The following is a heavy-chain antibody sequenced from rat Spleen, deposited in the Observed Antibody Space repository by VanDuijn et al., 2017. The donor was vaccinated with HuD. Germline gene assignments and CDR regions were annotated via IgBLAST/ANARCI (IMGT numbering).Heavy chain of an antibody. Sequence: YGVSWVCQPPGKGLEWMGGIWGDGSTDYNSGLKSRLNISRDTSESQVFLKMNSLQTDDTAIYFCTRSYGGYTQHWLAYWGQGTLVTVSS. CDR1: YG. CDR3: TRSYGGYTQHWLAY. V-gene: IGHV2-4*01. D-gene: IGHD1-11*01. CDR2: IWGDGST. J-gene: IGHJ3*01.